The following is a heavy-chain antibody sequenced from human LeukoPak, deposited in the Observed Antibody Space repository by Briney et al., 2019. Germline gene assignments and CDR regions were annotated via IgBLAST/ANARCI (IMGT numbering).Heavy chain of an antibody. CDR3: ASGSYAGLPHAFDI. CDR1: GYTLTELS. D-gene: IGHD1-26*01. J-gene: IGHJ3*02. CDR2: FDPEDGET. Sequence: ASVKVSCKVSGYTLTELSMHWVRQAPGKGLEWMGGFDPEDGETIYAQKFQGRATMTEDTSTDTAYMELSSLRSEDTAVYYCASGSYAGLPHAFDIWGQGTMVTVSS. V-gene: IGHV1-24*01.